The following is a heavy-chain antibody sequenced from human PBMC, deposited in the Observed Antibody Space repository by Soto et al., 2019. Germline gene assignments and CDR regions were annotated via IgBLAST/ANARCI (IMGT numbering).Heavy chain of an antibody. D-gene: IGHD5-18*01. Sequence: GGSLRLSCVASGSTFSSYPMHWVRQAPGKGLEWVALISHDGSKEYYADSVRGRFTISRDNGKNTLDLQMSSLRPEDTAVCSCAREERGYTYGYFVGPGYWGQGTLVTVSS. J-gene: IGHJ4*02. V-gene: IGHV3-30-3*01. CDR1: GSTFSSYP. CDR2: ISHDGSKE. CDR3: AREERGYTYGYFVGPGY.